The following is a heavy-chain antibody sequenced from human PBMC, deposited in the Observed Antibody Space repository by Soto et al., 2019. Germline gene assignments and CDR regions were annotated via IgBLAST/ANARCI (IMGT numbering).Heavy chain of an antibody. Sequence: SETLSLTCAVYGGSFSGYYWSWIRQPPGKGLEWIGEIFYSGGTNYNPSLEGRVTMSVDTSKSQFSLKLSSMTAADTAVYYCARAGGNFDPWGQGTLVTVSS. V-gene: IGHV4-34*12. CDR1: GGSFSGYY. CDR3: ARAGGNFDP. CDR2: IFYSGGT. J-gene: IGHJ5*02.